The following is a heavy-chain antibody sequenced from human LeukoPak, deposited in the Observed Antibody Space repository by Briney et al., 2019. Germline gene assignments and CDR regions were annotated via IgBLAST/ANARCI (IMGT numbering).Heavy chain of an antibody. CDR2: IYYSGST. J-gene: IGHJ4*02. CDR1: GGFISSYY. V-gene: IGHV4-59*01. CDR3: ARVTGYMIEDYFDY. D-gene: IGHD3-22*01. Sequence: SETLSLNCNVSGGFISSYYWSWIRQPPGKGLQLIGYIYYSGSTNYNPSLKSRVTISVDTSKNQFSLRLSSVTAADTAVYYCARVTGYMIEDYFDYWGQGTLVTVSS.